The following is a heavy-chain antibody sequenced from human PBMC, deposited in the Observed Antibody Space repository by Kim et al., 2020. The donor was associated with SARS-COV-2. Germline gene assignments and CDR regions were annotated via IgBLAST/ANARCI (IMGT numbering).Heavy chain of an antibody. Sequence: DSVKGRFNISRDNAKNALYLQMNSLRAEDTALYYCAKDQDNYYGAGSYDYWGQGTLVTV. V-gene: IGHV3-9*01. CDR3: AKDQDNYYGAGSYDY. J-gene: IGHJ4*02. D-gene: IGHD3-10*01.